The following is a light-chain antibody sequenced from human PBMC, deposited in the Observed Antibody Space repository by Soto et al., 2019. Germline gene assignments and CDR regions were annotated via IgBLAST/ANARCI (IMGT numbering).Light chain of an antibody. Sequence: QSALTQPASVSGSPGQSITISCTGTSSDVDAYNYVSWYQQYPGKAPRLIIYEVTYRAAGIPSRFSGSKSANTASLTISGLQAEDEAGYYCSSYTTSKTRVFGTGTKVTVL. CDR2: EVT. CDR1: SSDVDAYNY. J-gene: IGLJ1*01. V-gene: IGLV2-14*01. CDR3: SSYTTSKTRV.